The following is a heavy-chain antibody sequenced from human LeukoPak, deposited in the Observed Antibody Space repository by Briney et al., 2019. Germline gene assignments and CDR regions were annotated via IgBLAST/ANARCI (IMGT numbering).Heavy chain of an antibody. V-gene: IGHV3-21*01. CDR3: ARTRGYSGHDY. J-gene: IGHJ4*02. D-gene: IGHD5-12*01. CDR2: ISSSSSYI. CDR1: GFTFDDYA. Sequence: GGSLRLSCAASGFTFDDYAMSWVRQTPGKGLEWVSSISSSSSYIYYADSVKGRFTISRDNAKNSLYLQMNSLRAEDTAVYYCARTRGYSGHDYWGQGTLVTVSS.